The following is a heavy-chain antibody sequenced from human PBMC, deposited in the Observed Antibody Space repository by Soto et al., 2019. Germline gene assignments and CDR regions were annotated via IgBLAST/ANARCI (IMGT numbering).Heavy chain of an antibody. Sequence: AGGSLRLSCVASGFTFSDYSMVWVRQAPGKGLEWVSYIFVSSTIIYYADSVKGRFTVSRDNAQNSLFLLMNSLRAEDTAVYYCARDKDWAFDYWGQGTLVTVSS. CDR1: GFTFSDYS. CDR3: ARDKDWAFDY. D-gene: IGHD3-9*01. CDR2: IFVSSTII. V-gene: IGHV3-48*04. J-gene: IGHJ4*02.